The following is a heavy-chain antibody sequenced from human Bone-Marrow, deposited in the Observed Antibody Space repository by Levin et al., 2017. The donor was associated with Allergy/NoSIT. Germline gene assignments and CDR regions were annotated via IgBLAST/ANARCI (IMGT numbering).Heavy chain of an antibody. Sequence: QSGGSLRLSCRISGFIFADYAMNWVRQAPGRGLEWVSSLDGSSAKTHYADSVKGRFTISREYSKNTLFLQMNSLRAEDTARYYCARAETTVMLDYSYFDVWGEGTAVTVSS. CDR3: ARAETTVMLDYSYFDV. J-gene: IGHJ6*04. CDR2: LDGSSAKT. V-gene: IGHV3-23*01. CDR1: GFIFADYA. D-gene: IGHD4-17*01.